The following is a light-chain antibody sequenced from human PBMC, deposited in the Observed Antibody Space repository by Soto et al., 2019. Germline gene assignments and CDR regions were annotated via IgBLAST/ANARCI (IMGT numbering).Light chain of an antibody. CDR3: QQLNSFPIP. CDR2: GAS. V-gene: IGKV1-9*01. J-gene: IGKJ3*01. Sequence: IQLTQSPSSLSASVGDRVTISCRASQGIANFLAWYQQKTGKAPKLLIYGASTLQSGVPSRFIGSGSGTDFTLTISSLQPEDFATYYCQQLNSFPIPFGPGTKVDIK. CDR1: QGIANF.